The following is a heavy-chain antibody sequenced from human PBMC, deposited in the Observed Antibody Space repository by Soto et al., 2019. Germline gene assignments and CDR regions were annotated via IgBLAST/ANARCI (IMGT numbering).Heavy chain of an antibody. CDR2: LGGGRGST. D-gene: IGHD6-19*01. V-gene: IGHV3-23*01. Sequence: GGSLRLSCAASGFTFDDYAMHWVRQAPGKGLEWVSALGGGRGSTSYADSVNGPFTLSSDNSKNTLYLQMNSLIAEDTVVYYCANDSFIAVAGHYYYYYGMDVWGQATTVTVSS. CDR3: ANDSFIAVAGHYYYYYGMDV. J-gene: IGHJ6*02. CDR1: GFTFDDYA.